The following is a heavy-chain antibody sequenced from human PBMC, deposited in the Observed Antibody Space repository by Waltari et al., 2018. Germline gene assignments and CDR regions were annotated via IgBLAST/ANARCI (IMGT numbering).Heavy chain of an antibody. CDR3: AKNAAYNLDY. CDR1: GASVSDAIW. J-gene: IGHJ4*02. CDR2: IFHSGVT. Sequence: QVQLQESGPGLVKPSGTLSLTCGVSGASVSDAIWWRWVRQSPEKGLEWIGEIFHSGVTNYNPSLKSRVTISLDKSKNQVSLKVNSVTAADTAVYYCAKNAAYNLDYWGQGTLVTVSS. D-gene: IGHD2-15*01. V-gene: IGHV4-4*02.